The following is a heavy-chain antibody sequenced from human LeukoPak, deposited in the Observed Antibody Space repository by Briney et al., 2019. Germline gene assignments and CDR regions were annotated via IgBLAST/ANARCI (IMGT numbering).Heavy chain of an antibody. V-gene: IGHV3-48*03. D-gene: IGHD2-2*01. CDR1: GFTFSSYE. J-gene: IGHJ5*02. CDR3: ASGGYCSSTSCPMGWFDP. CDR2: ISSSGSTI. Sequence: GGSLRLSCAASGFTFSSYEMNWVRQAPGKGLEWVSYISSSGSTIYYADSVKGRFTISRDNAKNSLYLQMNSLRAEDTAVYYCASGGYCSSTSCPMGWFDPWGQGTLVTVSS.